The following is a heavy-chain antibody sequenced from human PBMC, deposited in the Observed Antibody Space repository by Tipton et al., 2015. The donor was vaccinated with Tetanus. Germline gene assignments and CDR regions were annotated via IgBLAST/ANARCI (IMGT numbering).Heavy chain of an antibody. CDR3: ASAGPTALKYSLDY. D-gene: IGHD1/OR15-1a*01. CDR2: ISSSSIYI. J-gene: IGHJ4*02. V-gene: IGHV3-21*01. Sequence: SLRLSCAASGFTFRSYSMNWVRQAPGKGLEWVSSISSSSIYIYTADSVKGRFTISRDNAKSSLYLQMNSLRAEDTAVYYCASAGPTALKYSLDYWGQGTLVTVSS. CDR1: GFTFRSYS.